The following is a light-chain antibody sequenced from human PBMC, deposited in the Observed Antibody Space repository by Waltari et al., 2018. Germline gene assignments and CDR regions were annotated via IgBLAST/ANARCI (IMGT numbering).Light chain of an antibody. Sequence: DIQMTQPPSSLSASVGDTVVITCRASQSFRTSLAWYQQKPGKAPKLLIHSVSSWQSGAPSRFSGTKSGTDFTLTISSLQPEDVASYYCQQYYSYPHSFGQGTKVEIK. J-gene: IGKJ2*03. V-gene: IGKV1-27*01. CDR2: SVS. CDR1: QSFRTS. CDR3: QQYYSYPHS.